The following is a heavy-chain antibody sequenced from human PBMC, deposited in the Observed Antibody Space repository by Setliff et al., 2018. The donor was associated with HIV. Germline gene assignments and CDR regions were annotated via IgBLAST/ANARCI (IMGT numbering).Heavy chain of an antibody. CDR1: AVTFISFW. CDR3: AREIRTIEGGALDI. D-gene: IGHD3-16*01. V-gene: IGHV5-51*01. CDR2: INPSDSET. Sequence: GESLKISCKASAVTFISFWIGWVRQMPGKGLEWMGVINPSDSETRYSPSFQGQVTISADKSINTAYLQWSSLRASDTAMYYCAREIRTIEGGALDIWGQGASVTVSS. J-gene: IGHJ3*02.